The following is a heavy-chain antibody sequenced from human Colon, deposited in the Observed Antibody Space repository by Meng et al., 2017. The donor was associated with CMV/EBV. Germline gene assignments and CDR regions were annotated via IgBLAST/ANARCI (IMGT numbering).Heavy chain of an antibody. J-gene: IGHJ4*02. D-gene: IGHD3-10*01. CDR2: IYYNGDT. CDR3: ARVKRALGSKSYDFDS. CDR1: DSISSTNYY. Sequence: DSISSTNYYWSWVRQPPGRGLQYIAYIYYNGDTDCNSSLKSRLSISIDASNNQFSLKLASVTAADTATYYCARVKRALGSKSYDFDSWGQGTLVTVSS. V-gene: IGHV4-30-4*01.